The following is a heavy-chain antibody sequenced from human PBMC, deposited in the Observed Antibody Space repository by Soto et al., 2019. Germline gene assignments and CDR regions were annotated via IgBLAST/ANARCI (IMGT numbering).Heavy chain of an antibody. J-gene: IGHJ3*02. V-gene: IGHV1-69*02. CDR3: ARGGDYAGPDDAFDI. D-gene: IGHD4-17*01. Sequence: SVKVSCKASGGTFSSYTISWVRQAPGQGLEWMGRIIPILGIANYAQKFQGRVTITADKSTSTAYMELSSLRSEDTAAYYCARGGDYAGPDDAFDIWGQGTMVTVSS. CDR1: GGTFSSYT. CDR2: IIPILGIA.